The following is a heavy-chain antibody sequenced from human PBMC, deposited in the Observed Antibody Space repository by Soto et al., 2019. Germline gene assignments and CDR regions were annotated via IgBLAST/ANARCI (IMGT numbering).Heavy chain of an antibody. J-gene: IGHJ6*02. CDR1: GGSISSYY. CDR3: ARTQAGADYYCGLDV. Sequence: SETLSLTCTVSGGSISSYYWSWIRQPPGKGLEWIGYIYYSGSTNYNPSLKSRVTISVDTSKNQFSLKLSSVTAADTAIYYCARTQAGADYYCGLDVWGQGTTVSVSS. CDR2: IYYSGST. V-gene: IGHV4-59*12.